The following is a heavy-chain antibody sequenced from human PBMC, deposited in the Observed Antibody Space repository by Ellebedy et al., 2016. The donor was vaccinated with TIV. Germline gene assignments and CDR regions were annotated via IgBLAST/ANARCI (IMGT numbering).Heavy chain of an antibody. Sequence: PGGSLRLSCVDSGFSSSIYSMSWVRQAPGMGLAWVANIKQDGSEKYYVDSVKGRFNISRDNAKNSLYLQMNSLRAEDTAVYYCARARGLLYEKWGGAGYGMDVWGQGTTVSVSS. CDR3: ARARGLLYEKWGGAGYGMDV. J-gene: IGHJ6*02. D-gene: IGHD1-26*01. CDR2: IKQDGSEK. V-gene: IGHV3-7*03. CDR1: GFSSSIYS.